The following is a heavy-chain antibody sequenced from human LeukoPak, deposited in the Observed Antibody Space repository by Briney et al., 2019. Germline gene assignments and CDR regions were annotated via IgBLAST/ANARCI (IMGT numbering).Heavy chain of an antibody. V-gene: IGHV3-23*01. Sequence: PGGSLRLSCVASGFTFSSFAMTWVRQAPGVGLEWVSTIDGSGGGTWYADSVRGRFTISRDNSKNTLYLQMNSLRAEDTAVYYCTSLVRNIDYWGQGTLVTVSS. CDR1: GFTFSSFA. D-gene: IGHD6-13*01. J-gene: IGHJ4*02. CDR2: IDGSGGGT. CDR3: TSLVRNIDY.